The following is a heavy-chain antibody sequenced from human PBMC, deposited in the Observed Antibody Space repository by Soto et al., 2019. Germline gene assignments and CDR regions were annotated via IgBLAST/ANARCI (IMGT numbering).Heavy chain of an antibody. V-gene: IGHV1-18*01. CDR1: GYTFTSYG. CDR2: ISAYNGNT. D-gene: IGHD5-12*01. Sequence: ASVKVSCKASGYTFTSYGISWVRQAPGQGLEWMGWISAYNGNTNYAQKLQGRVTMTTDTSTSTAYMELRSLRSDDTAVYYCARATRHIVATIIYGMDVWGQGTTVTVSS. J-gene: IGHJ6*02. CDR3: ARATRHIVATIIYGMDV.